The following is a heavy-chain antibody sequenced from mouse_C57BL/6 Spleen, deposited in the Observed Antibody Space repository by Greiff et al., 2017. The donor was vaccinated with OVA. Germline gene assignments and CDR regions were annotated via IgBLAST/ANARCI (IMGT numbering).Heavy chain of an antibody. J-gene: IGHJ1*03. V-gene: IGHV1-81*01. CDR3: ARFTTVVARYWYFDV. CDR2: IYPRSGNT. Sequence: VQLQQSGAELARPGASVKLSCKASGYTFTSYGISWVKQRTGQGLEWIGEIYPRSGNTYYNEKFKGKATLTADKSSSTAYMELRSLTSEDSAVYFCARFTTVVARYWYFDVWGTGSTVTVSS. D-gene: IGHD1-1*01. CDR1: GYTFTSYG.